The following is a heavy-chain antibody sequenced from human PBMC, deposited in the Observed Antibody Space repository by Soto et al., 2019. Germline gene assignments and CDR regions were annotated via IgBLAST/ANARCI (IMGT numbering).Heavy chain of an antibody. D-gene: IGHD1-26*01. CDR1: GGTFSSYT. CDR2: IIPILGIA. Sequence: QVQLVQSGAEVKKPGSSVKVSCKASGGTFSSYTISWVRQAPGQGLEWMGRIIPILGIANYAQKFQGRVTIPADKSTSTAYVELSSLRSEATAVYYCARLRDSDGMDVWGQGTTVTVSS. J-gene: IGHJ6*02. V-gene: IGHV1-69*02. CDR3: ARLRDSDGMDV.